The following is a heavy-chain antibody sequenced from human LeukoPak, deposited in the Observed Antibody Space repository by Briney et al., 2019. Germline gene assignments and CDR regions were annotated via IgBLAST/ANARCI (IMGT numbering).Heavy chain of an antibody. CDR1: GGSISSGSYY. CDR2: IYTSGST. Sequence: SETLSLTCTVSGGSISSGSYYWRWIRQPAGKGLEWIGRIYTSGSTNYNPSLKSRVTISVDTSKNQFSLKLSSVTAADTAVYYCAREAPLVVFDYWGQGTLVAVSS. CDR3: AREAPLVVFDY. V-gene: IGHV4-61*02. J-gene: IGHJ4*02. D-gene: IGHD2-15*01.